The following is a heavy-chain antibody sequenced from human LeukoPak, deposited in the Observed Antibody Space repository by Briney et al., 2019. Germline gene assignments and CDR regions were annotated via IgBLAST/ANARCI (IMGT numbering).Heavy chain of an antibody. CDR2: IYHSGST. D-gene: IGHD3-9*01. Sequence: KPSETLSLICAVSGYSISSGYYWGWIRQPPGKGLEWIGSIYHSGSTYYNPSLKSRVTISVDTSKNQFSLKLSSVTAADTAVYYCASGGADYDILTGFDYWGQGTLVTVSS. CDR1: GYSISSGYY. CDR3: ASGGADYDILTGFDY. J-gene: IGHJ4*02. V-gene: IGHV4-38-2*01.